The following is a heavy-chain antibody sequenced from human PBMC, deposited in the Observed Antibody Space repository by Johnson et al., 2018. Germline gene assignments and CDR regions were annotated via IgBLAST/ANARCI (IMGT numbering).Heavy chain of an antibody. J-gene: IGHJ3*02. V-gene: IGHV3-73*02. CDR2: IRSKANNYAT. D-gene: IGHD4-23*01. Sequence: VQLQESGGGLVQPGGSLKLSCAASGFTFSGSAMHWVRQASGKGLEWVGRIRSKANNYATAYAASVKGRFTISRDNSKNTLYLQMNNLRAEDTAVYYCAKSRLYGGNSGTFDIWGQGTMVTVSS. CDR1: GFTFSGSA. CDR3: AKSRLYGGNSGTFDI.